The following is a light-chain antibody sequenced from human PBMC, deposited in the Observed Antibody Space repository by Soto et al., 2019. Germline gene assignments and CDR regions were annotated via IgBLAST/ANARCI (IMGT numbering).Light chain of an antibody. J-gene: IGKJ1*01. Sequence: EVVLTQSPDTLSLSPGESATLSCRASQSVRSSYLAWYQQTPGQTPRLLIYAASSRATGIPDRFSGSGSGTEFTLTISSLQSEDFAVYFCQQYGSSGTFGQGTKVDIK. V-gene: IGKV3-20*01. CDR2: AAS. CDR3: QQYGSSGT. CDR1: QSVRSSY.